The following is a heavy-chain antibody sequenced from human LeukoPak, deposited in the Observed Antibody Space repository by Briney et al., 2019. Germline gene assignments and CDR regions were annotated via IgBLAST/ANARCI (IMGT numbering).Heavy chain of an antibody. Sequence: ASVKVSCKASGYTFTDYYLHWVRQAPGQGLEWMGLINPNSGGTYLAQKFQGRVTMTRDTSITTAYMELSRLSSDDTAVYYCARGWQSNSVGGFVDPWGQGTLVTVSS. J-gene: IGHJ5*02. D-gene: IGHD1-1*01. CDR3: ARGWQSNSVGGFVDP. CDR1: GYTFTDYY. CDR2: INPNSGGT. V-gene: IGHV1-2*02.